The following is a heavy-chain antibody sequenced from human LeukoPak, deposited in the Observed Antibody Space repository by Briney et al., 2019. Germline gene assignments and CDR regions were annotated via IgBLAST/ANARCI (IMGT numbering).Heavy chain of an antibody. V-gene: IGHV3-23*01. CDR3: AKEDRSGGSCDY. D-gene: IGHD2-15*01. J-gene: IGHJ4*02. CDR1: GFSFSSYV. CDR2: ISGSGGST. Sequence: GGSLRLSCAASGFSFSSYVMNWVRQAPGKGLEWVSAISGSGGSTYYADSVKGRFTISRDNSKNTLYLQMNSLRAEDTAVYYCAKEDRSGGSCDYWGQGTLVTVSS.